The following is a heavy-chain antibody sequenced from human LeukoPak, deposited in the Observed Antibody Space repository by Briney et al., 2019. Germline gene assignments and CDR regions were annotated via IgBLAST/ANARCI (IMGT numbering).Heavy chain of an antibody. Sequence: ASVKVSCKASGYTFTSYYMHWVRQAPGQGLEWMGIINPSGGSTSYAQKFQGRVTMTRDMSTSTVYMELSRLRSDDTAVYYCARSPITIFGVVLRYYFDYWGQGTLVTVSS. CDR3: ARSPITIFGVVLRYYFDY. D-gene: IGHD3-3*01. CDR1: GYTFTSYY. V-gene: IGHV1-46*01. CDR2: INPSGGST. J-gene: IGHJ4*02.